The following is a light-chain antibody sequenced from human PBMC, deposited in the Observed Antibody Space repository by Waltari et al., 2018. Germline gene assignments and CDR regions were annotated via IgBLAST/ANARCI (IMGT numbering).Light chain of an antibody. CDR1: SSNIGVQT. Sequence: QPVVTQPPSASGTPGQRVTISCSGSSSNIGVQTVNWYQQLPGTAPKLLICNTKWRPPAVPDRVSGSKSGTSASLAISGLQSEDEADYYCAPWDNSLNGPLFGGGTKLTVL. CDR3: APWDNSLNGPL. CDR2: NTK. J-gene: IGLJ2*01. V-gene: IGLV1-44*01.